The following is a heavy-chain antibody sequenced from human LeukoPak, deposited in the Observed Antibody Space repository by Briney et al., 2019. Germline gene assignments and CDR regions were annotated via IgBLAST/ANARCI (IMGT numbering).Heavy chain of an antibody. CDR3: AKDRSTGLGSHFGYYFDY. CDR1: GFTFSSYA. J-gene: IGHJ4*02. V-gene: IGHV3-30*02. CDR2: VWYDGGDK. D-gene: IGHD3-10*01. Sequence: PGGSLRLSCVASGFTFSSYAMHWVRQAPGKGLEWVAFVWYDGGDKYYADSVKGRFTISRDNSKNTLSLQMNSLRAEDTAVYYCAKDRSTGLGSHFGYYFDYWGQGTLVTVSS.